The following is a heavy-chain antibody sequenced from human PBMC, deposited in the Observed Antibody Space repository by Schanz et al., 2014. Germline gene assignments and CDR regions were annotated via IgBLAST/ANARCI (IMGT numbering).Heavy chain of an antibody. D-gene: IGHD3-22*01. CDR1: GITFSGYS. CDR3: PRDYESDLYPPRHDAFDV. V-gene: IGHV3-48*01. J-gene: IGHJ3*01. Sequence: EVQLVESGGGLAQPGGSLRLSCAASGITFSGYSMNWVRQAPGKGLEWVSYISGSSSTKYYADSVKGRFTISRDNDKKSLYLQMNSVRAEDPAVYCWPRDYESDLYPPRHDAFDVWGQGTVVTVSS. CDR2: ISGSSSTK.